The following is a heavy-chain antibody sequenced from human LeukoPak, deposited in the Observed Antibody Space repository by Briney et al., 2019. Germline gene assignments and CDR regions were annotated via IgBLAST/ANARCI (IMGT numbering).Heavy chain of an antibody. J-gene: IGHJ4*02. D-gene: IGHD3-3*01. CDR3: ARDLSRGFLEWFFDY. CDR2: ISSSGSTI. Sequence: QPGGSLRLSCAASGFTFSSYEMNWVRQAPGKGLEWVSYISSSGSTIYYADSVKGRFTISRDNAKNSLYLQMNSLRAEDTAVYYCARDLSRGFLEWFFDYWGQGTLVTVSS. V-gene: IGHV3-48*03. CDR1: GFTFSSYE.